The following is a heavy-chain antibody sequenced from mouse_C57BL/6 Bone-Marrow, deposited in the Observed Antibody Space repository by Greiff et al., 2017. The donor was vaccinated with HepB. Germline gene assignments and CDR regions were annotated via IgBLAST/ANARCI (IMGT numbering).Heavy chain of an antibody. J-gene: IGHJ3*01. CDR3: ARWVLRSVAY. CDR2: IYPRSGNT. Sequence: VQLQQSGAELARPGASVKLSCKASGYTFTSYGISWVKQRTGQGLEWIGEIYPRSGNTYYNAKFKGKATLTADKSSSTAYMELRSLTSEDSAVYFCARWVLRSVAYWGQGTLVTVSA. CDR1: GYTFTSYG. V-gene: IGHV1-81*01. D-gene: IGHD1-1*01.